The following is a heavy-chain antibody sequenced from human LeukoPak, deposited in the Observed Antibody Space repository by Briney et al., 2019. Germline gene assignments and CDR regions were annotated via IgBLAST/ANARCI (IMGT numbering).Heavy chain of an antibody. CDR2: IKPDGSEK. V-gene: IGHV3-7*03. Sequence: PGGSLRLSCAASGFTFSDYWMTWVRQAPGKGLEWVANIKPDGSEKYYVDSVKGRFTISRDNAKNSLYLQMNSLRAEDTAVYYCAKDQFEGYDWDAFDIWGQGTMVTVSS. J-gene: IGHJ3*02. D-gene: IGHD1-1*01. CDR1: GFTFSDYW. CDR3: AKDQFEGYDWDAFDI.